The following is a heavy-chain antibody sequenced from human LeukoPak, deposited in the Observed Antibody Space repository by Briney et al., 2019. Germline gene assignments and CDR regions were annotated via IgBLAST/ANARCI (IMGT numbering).Heavy chain of an antibody. D-gene: IGHD5-24*01. J-gene: IGHJ5*02. CDR3: ARGGRRDGQNWFDP. V-gene: IGHV1-2*02. Sequence: ASVKVSCKASGYTFTGYYMHWVRQAPGQGLEWMGWINPNSGSTNYAQKFQGRVTMTRDTSISTAYMELSRLRSDDTAVYYCARGGRRDGQNWFDPWGQGTLVTVSS. CDR1: GYTFTGYY. CDR2: INPNSGST.